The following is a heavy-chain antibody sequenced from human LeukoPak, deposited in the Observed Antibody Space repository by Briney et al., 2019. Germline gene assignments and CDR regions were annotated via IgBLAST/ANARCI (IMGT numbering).Heavy chain of an antibody. D-gene: IGHD3-3*01. CDR3: ARDLDDFWSGYPNWFDP. Sequence: ASVKVSCKASGYTFTGYYMHWVRQAPGQGLEWMGWINPNSGGTNYAQKFQGRVTMTRDTSISTAYMELSRLRSDDTAVYYCARDLDDFWSGYPNWFDPWGQGTLVTVSS. CDR2: INPNSGGT. CDR1: GYTFTGYY. J-gene: IGHJ5*02. V-gene: IGHV1-2*02.